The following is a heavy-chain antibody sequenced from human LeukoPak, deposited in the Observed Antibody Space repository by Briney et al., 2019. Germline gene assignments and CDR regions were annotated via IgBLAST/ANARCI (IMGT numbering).Heavy chain of an antibody. CDR3: ARVTGGSGSYYSPLHYYFDY. CDR1: GGSISSGGYS. Sequence: PSETLSLTCAVSGGSISSGGYSWSWIRQPPGKGLEWIGYIYYSGSTYYNPSLKSRVTISVDTSKNQFSLKLSSVTAADTAVYYCARVTGGSGSYYSPLHYYFDYWGQGTLVTVSS. J-gene: IGHJ4*02. V-gene: IGHV4-30-2*05. CDR2: IYYSGST. D-gene: IGHD3-10*01.